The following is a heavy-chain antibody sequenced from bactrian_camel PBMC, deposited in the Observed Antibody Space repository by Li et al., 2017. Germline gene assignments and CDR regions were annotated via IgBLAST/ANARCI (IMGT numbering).Heavy chain of an antibody. Sequence: VQLVESGGGLVQPGESLRLSCEASGFVFSSYAMTWVRQAPGKGLEWVSAIDGNGRYTYYVDSVKGRFTISRDNAMYTLYLQLNGLKTEDTAMYYCAHGDSSSGNNYWGHGTQVTVS. J-gene: IGHJ4*01. D-gene: IGHD2*01. CDR1: GFVFSSYA. CDR2: IDGNGRYT. V-gene: IGHV3S40*01. CDR3: AHGDSSSGNNY.